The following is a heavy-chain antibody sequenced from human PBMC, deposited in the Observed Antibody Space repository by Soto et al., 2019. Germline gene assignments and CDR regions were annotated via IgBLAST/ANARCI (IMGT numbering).Heavy chain of an antibody. V-gene: IGHV4-34*01. J-gene: IGHJ6*03. CDR3: ARGTQHYYYYYYMDV. CDR2: INHSGST. Sequence: SETLSLTCAVYGGSFSGYYWSWIRQPPGKGLEWIGEINHSGSTNYNPSLKSRVTISVDTSKNQFSLKLSSVTAADTAVYYCARGTQHYYYYYYMDVWGKGTTVTVSS. CDR1: GGSFSGYY.